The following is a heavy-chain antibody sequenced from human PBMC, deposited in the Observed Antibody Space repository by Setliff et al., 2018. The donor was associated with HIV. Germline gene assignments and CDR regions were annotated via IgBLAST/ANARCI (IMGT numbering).Heavy chain of an antibody. D-gene: IGHD3-3*01. CDR1: YY. V-gene: IGHV1-46*01. CDR3: ARDYLYYNLYDGSPVYGMDV. J-gene: IGHJ6*02. CDR2: INPSIVST. Sequence: YYIHWVRQAPGQGLEWMGIINPSIVSTTYAEKFQGRVAMTRDTSTGTVYMELSSLKSEDTAVYYCARDYLYYNLYDGSPVYGMDVWGQGTTVTVSS.